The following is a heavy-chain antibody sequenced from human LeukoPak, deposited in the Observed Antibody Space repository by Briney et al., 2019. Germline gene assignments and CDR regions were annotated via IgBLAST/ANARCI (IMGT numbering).Heavy chain of an antibody. CDR3: ARSTMMRIGYDFGHAFDI. V-gene: IGHV5-51*01. D-gene: IGHD5-12*01. J-gene: IGHJ3*02. CDR2: IYPGDSDT. Sequence: GESLKISCKGSGYSFTSYWIGWVRQMPGKGLEWMGIIYPGDSDTRYSPSFQGQVTISADKSLSTAYLQWSSLKASDTAMYYCARSTMMRIGYDFGHAFDIWGQGTMVTVSS. CDR1: GYSFTSYW.